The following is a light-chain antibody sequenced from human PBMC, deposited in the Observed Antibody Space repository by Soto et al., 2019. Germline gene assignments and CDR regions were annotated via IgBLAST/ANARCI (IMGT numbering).Light chain of an antibody. Sequence: EIVMTQSPASLSVSPGDGATLSCRASQSVASNVAWYQQKPGQGPGLLIHGASTRAVGVPARFSGSGSGTDFTLTIDSLQSEDFAVYYCQQYHNWPPQYTFGQGTKLQIK. CDR1: QSVASN. CDR2: GAS. CDR3: QQYHNWPPQYT. J-gene: IGKJ2*01. V-gene: IGKV3-15*01.